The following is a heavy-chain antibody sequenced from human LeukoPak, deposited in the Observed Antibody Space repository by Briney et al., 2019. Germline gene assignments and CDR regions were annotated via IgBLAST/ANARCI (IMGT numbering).Heavy chain of an antibody. D-gene: IGHD3-10*01. V-gene: IGHV1-18*01. CDR3: AREGPGGITMVRVVIDWFDP. CDR1: GYTFTSYG. Sequence: GASVKVSCKASGYTFTSYGISWVRQAPGQGLEWMGWISAYNGNTNYAQKLQGRVTMTTDTSTSTAYMELRSLRSDDTAVYYCAREGPGGITMVRVVIDWFDPWGQGTLVTVSS. CDR2: ISAYNGNT. J-gene: IGHJ5*02.